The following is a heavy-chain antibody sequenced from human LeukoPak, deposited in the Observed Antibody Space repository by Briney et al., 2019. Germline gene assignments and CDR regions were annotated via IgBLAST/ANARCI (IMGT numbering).Heavy chain of an antibody. V-gene: IGHV3-21*01. CDR2: IIGGSNYM. J-gene: IGHJ5*02. CDR3: ARSVVPAGACFDP. Sequence: PGGPLRTSCAASGLPFSSYNMNWVRQPPGRGLEWVSSIIGGSNYMYYRASVKGRFTISRDNARNSLCLEMNSLRADDTAMCFCARSVVPAGACFDPWGQGTLVIVS. CDR1: GLPFSSYN. D-gene: IGHD2-2*01.